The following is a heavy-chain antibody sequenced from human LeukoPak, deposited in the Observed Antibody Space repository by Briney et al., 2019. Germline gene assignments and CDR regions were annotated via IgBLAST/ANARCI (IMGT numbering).Heavy chain of an antibody. CDR1: GFTFSSYW. J-gene: IGHJ4*02. CDR2: INSDGSST. D-gene: IGHD2-15*01. V-gene: IGHV3-74*01. Sequence: KAGGSLRLSCAASGFTFSSYWMHWVRQAPGKGLVWVSRINSDGSSTSYVDSVKGRFTISRDNAKNTLYLQMNSLRAEDTAVYYCARVDCSGGSCYFDYWGQGTLVTVSS. CDR3: ARVDCSGGSCYFDY.